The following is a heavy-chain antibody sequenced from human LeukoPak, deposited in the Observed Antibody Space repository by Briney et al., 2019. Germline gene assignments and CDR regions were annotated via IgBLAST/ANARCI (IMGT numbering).Heavy chain of an antibody. CDR3: AKSYCGNHGGDCYSEEFDY. V-gene: IGHV3-7*01. CDR2: IKQDGSEN. Sequence: GGSLSLSCAASGFTFSSYWMSWVRQPPGKGLEWVASIKQDGSENYYVDFVNGGFTISRDNSKNTLYQQMNSLRAEDTAVYYCAKSYCGNHGGDCYSEEFDYWGQGTLVTVSS. CDR1: GFTFSSYW. D-gene: IGHD2-21*02. J-gene: IGHJ4*02.